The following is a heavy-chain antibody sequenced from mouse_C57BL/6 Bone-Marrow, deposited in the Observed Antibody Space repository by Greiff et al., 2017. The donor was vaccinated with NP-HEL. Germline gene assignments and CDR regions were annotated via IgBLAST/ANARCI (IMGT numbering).Heavy chain of an antibody. V-gene: IGHV1-85*01. CDR3: ARSRSNDAMDY. CDR1: GYTFTSYD. Sequence: QVQLKESGPELVKPGASVKLSCKASGYTFTSYDINWVKQRPGQGLEWIGWIYPRDGSTKYNEKFKGKATLTVDTSSSTAYMELHSLTSEDSAVYFCARSRSNDAMDYWGQGTSVTVSS. D-gene: IGHD2-5*01. CDR2: IYPRDGST. J-gene: IGHJ4*01.